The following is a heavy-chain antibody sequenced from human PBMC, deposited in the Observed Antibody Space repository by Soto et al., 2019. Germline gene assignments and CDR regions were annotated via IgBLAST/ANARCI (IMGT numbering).Heavy chain of an antibody. Sequence: QVQLQQWGAGLLKPSETLSLTCAVYGGAFSGYYWSWIRQPPGKGLEWTGEINHSGSTNYNPSVKSRVAEAVETSKNQLSLKLSSVSAADTAVYYCALVGYNWNDRLVYYDYMDVWGKGTKVTVYS. D-gene: IGHD1-1*01. CDR1: GGAFSGYY. J-gene: IGHJ6*03. CDR2: INHSGST. V-gene: IGHV4-34*01. CDR3: ALVGYNWNDRLVYYDYMDV.